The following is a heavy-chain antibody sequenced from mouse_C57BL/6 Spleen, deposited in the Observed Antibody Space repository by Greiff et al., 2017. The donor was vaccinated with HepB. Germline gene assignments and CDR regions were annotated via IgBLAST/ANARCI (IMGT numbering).Heavy chain of an antibody. CDR2: ISSGSSTI. CDR3: ARRYYGSSYGYFDV. J-gene: IGHJ1*03. V-gene: IGHV5-17*01. Sequence: EVNLVESGGGLVKPGGSLKLSCAASGFTFSDYGMHWVRQAPEKGLEWVAYISSGSSTIYYADTVKGRFTISRDNAKNTLFLQMTSLRSEDTAMYYCARRYYGSSYGYFDVWGTGTTVTVSS. CDR1: GFTFSDYG. D-gene: IGHD1-1*01.